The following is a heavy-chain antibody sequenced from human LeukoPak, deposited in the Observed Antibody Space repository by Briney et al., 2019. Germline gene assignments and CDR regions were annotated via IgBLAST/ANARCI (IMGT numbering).Heavy chain of an antibody. Sequence: SETLSLTCTVSGGSISNYYWSWIRQPPGKGLEWIGYIYYSGSTNYNPSLKSRVTISVDTSKNQFSLKLSSVTAADTAIYYCARAVFSYCSGGSCPYFDCWGQGTLVTVSS. CDR2: IYYSGST. V-gene: IGHV4-59*01. J-gene: IGHJ4*02. CDR1: GGSISNYY. CDR3: ARAVFSYCSGGSCPYFDC. D-gene: IGHD2-15*01.